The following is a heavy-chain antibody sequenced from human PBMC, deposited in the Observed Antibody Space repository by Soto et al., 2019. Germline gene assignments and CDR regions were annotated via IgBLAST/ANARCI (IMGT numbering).Heavy chain of an antibody. V-gene: IGHV3-21*01. CDR1: GFTFSDYS. CDR2: ISRSSSYI. Sequence: EVQLVESGGGLVKPGGSLRLSCAASGFTFSDYSMNWVRQAPGKGLEWVSSISRSSSYIYYADSVKGRFTISRDNAKNSLYLQMNSLRVDDTAIYYCAREPGGIASSGEYFQHWGQGTLVTVSS. CDR3: AREPGGIASSGEYFQH. D-gene: IGHD6-13*01. J-gene: IGHJ1*01.